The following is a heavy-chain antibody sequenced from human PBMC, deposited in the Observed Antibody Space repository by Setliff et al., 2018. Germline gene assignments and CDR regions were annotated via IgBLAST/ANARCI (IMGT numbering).Heavy chain of an antibody. Sequence: NPSETLSLTCAVYGGSFSGYYWSWIRQPPGKGLEWIGETNHSGSTNYNPSLKSRVTISVDTSKNQFSLKLSSVTAADTAVYYCARRYNFWSGYFDYWGQGTLVTVSS. CDR1: GGSFSGYY. D-gene: IGHD3-3*01. V-gene: IGHV4-34*01. J-gene: IGHJ4*02. CDR2: TNHSGST. CDR3: ARRYNFWSGYFDY.